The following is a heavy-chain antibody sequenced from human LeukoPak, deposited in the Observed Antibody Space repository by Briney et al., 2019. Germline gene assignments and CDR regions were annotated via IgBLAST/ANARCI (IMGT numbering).Heavy chain of an antibody. Sequence: SETLSLTCSVFGDSFNEYYWNWVRQPPGKGLQWIGYIYHNGNSNYNPSLRGRLTISVDTAKNQFSLKLTSVTAADTAVYYCARDGGLQSHFDYWGQGALVTVSS. CDR2: IYHNGNS. J-gene: IGHJ4*02. V-gene: IGHV4-59*01. CDR3: ARDGGLQSHFDY. CDR1: GDSFNEYY. D-gene: IGHD5-24*01.